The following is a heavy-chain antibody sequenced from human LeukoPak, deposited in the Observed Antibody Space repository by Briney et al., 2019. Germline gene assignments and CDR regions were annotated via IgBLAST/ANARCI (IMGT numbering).Heavy chain of an antibody. Sequence: GGSLRLSCAASGFTVSSNYMTWVRQAPGKGLEWVSVIYSGGRTFDADSVKGRFTISRDNAKNSLYLQINSLRDEDTAVYYCARGEVIMTTVTTGGFDYWGQGTLVTVSS. CDR1: GFTVSSNY. CDR3: ARGEVIMTTVTTGGFDY. D-gene: IGHD4-17*01. J-gene: IGHJ4*02. CDR2: IYSGGRT. V-gene: IGHV3-66*01.